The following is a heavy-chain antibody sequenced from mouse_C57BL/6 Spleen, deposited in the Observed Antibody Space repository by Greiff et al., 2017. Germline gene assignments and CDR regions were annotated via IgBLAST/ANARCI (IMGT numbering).Heavy chain of an antibody. CDR1: GYTFTDYN. J-gene: IGHJ2*01. CDR3: ASYGYDGYPYYFDY. D-gene: IGHD2-3*01. Sequence: VQLQQSGPELVKPGASVKMSCKASGYTFTDYNMPWVKQSHGKSLEWIGYINPNNGGTSYNQKFKGKATLTVNKSSSTAYMELRSLTSEDSAVYYCASYGYDGYPYYFDYWGQGTTLTVSS. V-gene: IGHV1-22*01. CDR2: INPNNGGT.